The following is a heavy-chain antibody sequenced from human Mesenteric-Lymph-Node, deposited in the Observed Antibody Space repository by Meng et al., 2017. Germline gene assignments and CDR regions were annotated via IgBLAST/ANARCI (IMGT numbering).Heavy chain of an antibody. Sequence: QVQLQGSGPGLVKPSQTLSLTCSVSGGSISSGDSYWSWIRQPPGKGLEWIGYIYYSGSTYYNPSLRSRITISVDTSKNQFSLRLRSVTAADTAVYYCARVSSGWDYFDYWGQGTLVTVSS. D-gene: IGHD6-19*01. CDR2: IYYSGST. CDR1: GGSISSGDSY. J-gene: IGHJ4*02. V-gene: IGHV4-30-4*01. CDR3: ARVSSGWDYFDY.